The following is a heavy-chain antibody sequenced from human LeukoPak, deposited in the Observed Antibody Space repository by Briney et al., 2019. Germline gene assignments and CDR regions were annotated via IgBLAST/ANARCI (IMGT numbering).Heavy chain of an antibody. D-gene: IGHD1-1*01. CDR3: ARGPGTGTGHDY. J-gene: IGHJ4*02. CDR1: GGTFSSYA. V-gene: IGHV1-69*05. Sequence: SVKVSCKASGGTFSSYAISWVRQAPGQGLEWMGGTIPIFGTANYAQKFQGRVTITTDESTSTAYMELSSLRSEDTAVYYCARGPGTGTGHDYWGQGTLVTVSS. CDR2: TIPIFGTA.